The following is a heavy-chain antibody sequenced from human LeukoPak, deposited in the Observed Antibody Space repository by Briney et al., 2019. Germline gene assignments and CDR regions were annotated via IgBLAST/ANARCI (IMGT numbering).Heavy chain of an antibody. Sequence: KPGGSLRLSCAASGFTFSSYSMTWVRQAPGKGLEWVSSISSSSSYIYYADSVKGRFTISRDNAKNSLYLQMNSLRAEDTAVYYCARGSRAAGANWFDPWGQGTLVTVSS. CDR2: ISSSSSYI. J-gene: IGHJ5*02. CDR3: ARGSRAAGANWFDP. V-gene: IGHV3-21*01. CDR1: GFTFSSYS. D-gene: IGHD6-13*01.